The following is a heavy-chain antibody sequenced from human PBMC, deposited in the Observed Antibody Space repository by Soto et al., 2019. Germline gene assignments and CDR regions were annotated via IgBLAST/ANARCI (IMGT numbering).Heavy chain of an antibody. CDR2: IYTSGST. V-gene: IGHV4-4*07. CDR1: GGSISSYY. Sequence: SETLSLTCTVSGGSISSYYWSWIRQPAGKGLEWIGRIYTSGSTNYNPSLKSRVTMSVDTSKNQFSLKLSSVTAADTAVYYCARAWDCSSWYNWFDPWGQGTLVTVSS. D-gene: IGHD6-13*01. J-gene: IGHJ5*02. CDR3: ARAWDCSSWYNWFDP.